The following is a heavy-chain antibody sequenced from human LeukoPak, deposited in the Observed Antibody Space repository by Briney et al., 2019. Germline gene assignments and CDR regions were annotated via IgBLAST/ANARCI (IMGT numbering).Heavy chain of an antibody. J-gene: IGHJ5*02. CDR1: GFTFSSYA. Sequence: GRSLRLSCAASGFTFSSYAMHWVRQAPGKGLEWVAVISYDGSNKYYADSMKGRFTISGDNSKNTLYLQMNSLRAEDTAVYYCARDTWVYYGSGPDGFDPWGQGTLVTVSS. D-gene: IGHD3-10*01. CDR3: ARDTWVYYGSGPDGFDP. CDR2: ISYDGSNK. V-gene: IGHV3-30*04.